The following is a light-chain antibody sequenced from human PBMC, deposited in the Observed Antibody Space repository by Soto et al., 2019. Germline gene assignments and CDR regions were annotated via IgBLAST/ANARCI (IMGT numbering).Light chain of an antibody. Sequence: IVLAQSPDTLSVSPGESANLSCRASQSVSSYLAWYQQKPGQAPRLLIYDASNRATGIPARFSGSGSGTDFTLTISSLEPEDLAVYSCQQRSNWPTFGQGTRLEIK. CDR2: DAS. V-gene: IGKV3-11*01. J-gene: IGKJ5*01. CDR1: QSVSSY. CDR3: QQRSNWPT.